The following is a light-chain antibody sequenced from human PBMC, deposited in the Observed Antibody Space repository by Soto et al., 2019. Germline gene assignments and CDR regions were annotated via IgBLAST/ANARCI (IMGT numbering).Light chain of an antibody. CDR2: EAS. Sequence: QSALTQPPSVSGSPGQSVTISCTRTSPDFVSYNRVSWYQQPPGTAPHLIMYEASNLPSGVPDRFPGAKSGNTASLTISGLQAADEVDYYCSLYTSENTYVFGTGTKVTVL. V-gene: IGLV2-18*01. J-gene: IGLJ1*01. CDR1: SPDFVSYNR. CDR3: SLYTSENTYV.